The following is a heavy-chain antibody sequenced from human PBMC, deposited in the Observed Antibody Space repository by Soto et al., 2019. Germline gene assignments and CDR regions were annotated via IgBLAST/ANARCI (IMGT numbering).Heavy chain of an antibody. Sequence: QVQLVQSGAEVKKPGSSVKVSCKASGGTFSSYAISWVRQAPGQGLELMGGIIPIVGTANYAQKFQGRETITADKSTSAAIMEMSSLRSEATAVYYCAGGNWSDTGLFDYWGQGTLVTVSS. J-gene: IGHJ4*02. CDR1: GGTFSSYA. CDR3: AGGNWSDTGLFDY. CDR2: IIPIVGTA. V-gene: IGHV1-69*06. D-gene: IGHD1-1*01.